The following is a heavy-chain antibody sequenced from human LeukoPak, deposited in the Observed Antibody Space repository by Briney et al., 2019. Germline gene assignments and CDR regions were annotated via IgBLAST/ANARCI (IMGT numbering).Heavy chain of an antibody. J-gene: IGHJ4*02. Sequence: XAVXXXTXSTYGMNWXRQAPXKGXVWVSLITNDGHTTVYADSVKGRFTISRDNAKNTLYLQMNSLRAEDTAVYYCGRDFWGSIDHWGQGTLVTVSS. CDR2: ITNDGHTT. D-gene: IGHD3-16*01. CDR1: XXTXSTYG. CDR3: GRDFWGSIDH. V-gene: IGHV3-74*01.